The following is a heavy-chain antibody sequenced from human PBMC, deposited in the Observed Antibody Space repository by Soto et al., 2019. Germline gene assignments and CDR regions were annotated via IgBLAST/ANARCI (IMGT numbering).Heavy chain of an antibody. CDR1: GFTVSRNY. V-gene: IGHV3-53*04. J-gene: IGHJ4*02. CDR3: ARANDSGYGGFDY. Sequence: EVQLVESGGGLVQPGGSLRLSCAASGFTVSRNYMSWVRQAPGKGLEWVSVIYSGGSTYYADSVKGRFTISRHNSKNTLYLQMNSLRAEDTAVYYCARANDSGYGGFDYWGQGTLVTVSS. CDR2: IYSGGST. D-gene: IGHD5-12*01.